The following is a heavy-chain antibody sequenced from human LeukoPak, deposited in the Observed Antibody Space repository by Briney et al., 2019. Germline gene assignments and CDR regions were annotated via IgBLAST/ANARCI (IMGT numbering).Heavy chain of an antibody. CDR1: GGTFSSYA. D-gene: IGHD6-6*01. Sequence: GASVKVSCKASGGTFSSYAISWVRQAPGQGLEWMGRIIPIFGTANYARKFQGRVTITTDESTSTAYMELSSLRSEDTAVYYCARDGIAARLGYWGQGTLVTVSS. CDR2: IIPIFGTA. J-gene: IGHJ4*02. V-gene: IGHV1-69*05. CDR3: ARDGIAARLGY.